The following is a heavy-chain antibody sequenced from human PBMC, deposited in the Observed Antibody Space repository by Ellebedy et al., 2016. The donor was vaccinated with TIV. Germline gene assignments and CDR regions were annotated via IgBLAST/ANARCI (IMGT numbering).Heavy chain of an antibody. CDR3: AREYGRWLQFEDRTTSKYYFDY. Sequence: SETLSLXCVVYGGSFSGYSWSWIRQPPGKGLEWIGEINDSGRTKYNPSLKSRVTISVDTSKSQFSLKLNSVTAADTAVYYCAREYGRWLQFEDRTTSKYYFDYWGQGTLVTVSS. J-gene: IGHJ4*02. D-gene: IGHD5-24*01. CDR2: INDSGRT. CDR1: GGSFSGYS. V-gene: IGHV4-34*01.